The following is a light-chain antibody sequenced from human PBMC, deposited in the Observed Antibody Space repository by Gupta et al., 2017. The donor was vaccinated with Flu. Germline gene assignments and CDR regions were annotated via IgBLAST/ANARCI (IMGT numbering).Light chain of an antibody. V-gene: IGLV2-11*01. J-gene: IGLJ1*01. CDR3: CSYAGSSPIYV. Sequence: VTISCTGTSSDVGGYNYVSWYQQHPGKAPKLMIYDVSKRPSGVPDRFSGSKSGNTASLTISGLQAEDEADYYCCSYAGSSPIYVFGTGTKVTVL. CDR2: DVS. CDR1: SSDVGGYNY.